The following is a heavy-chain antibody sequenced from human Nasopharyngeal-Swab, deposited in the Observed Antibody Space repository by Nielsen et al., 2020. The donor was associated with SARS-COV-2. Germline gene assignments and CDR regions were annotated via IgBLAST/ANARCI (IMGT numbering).Heavy chain of an antibody. Sequence: LSLTCAASGFTLSSYGMHWVRQAPGKGLEWVSAISGSGGSTYYADSVKGRFTISRDNSKNTLYLQMNSLRAEDTAVYYCAKGNYAYYYYYYMDVWGKGTTVTVSS. V-gene: IGHV3-23*01. CDR1: GFTLSSYG. CDR2: ISGSGGST. CDR3: AKGNYAYYYYYYMDV. J-gene: IGHJ6*03. D-gene: IGHD4-11*01.